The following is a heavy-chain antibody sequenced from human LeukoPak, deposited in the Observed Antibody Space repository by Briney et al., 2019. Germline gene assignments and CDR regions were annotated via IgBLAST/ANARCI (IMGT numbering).Heavy chain of an antibody. V-gene: IGHV3-23*01. CDR3: ARSLSVPYYYYYYGMDV. Sequence: GGSLRLSCAASGFTFSSYAMSWVRQAPGKGLEWVSAISGSGGSTYYADSVKGRFTISRDNSKNTLYLQMNSLRAEDTAVYYCARSLSVPYYYYYYGMDVWGQGTTVTVSS. J-gene: IGHJ6*02. CDR1: GFTFSSYA. CDR2: ISGSGGST.